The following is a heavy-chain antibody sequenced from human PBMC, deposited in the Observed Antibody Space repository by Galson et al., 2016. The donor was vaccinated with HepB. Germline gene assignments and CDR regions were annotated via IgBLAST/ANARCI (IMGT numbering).Heavy chain of an antibody. J-gene: IGHJ3*02. CDR3: ARMKLRGMLLVNDAFDI. Sequence: SLRLSCAASGFIFSDYGMHWVRQAPGKGLEWVAVIWYGGTNKHYADSLKGRVTISRDKSKNTVYMQMNSLRTEDTAVYYCARMKLRGMLLVNDAFDIWGQGTMVTVSS. CDR1: GFIFSDYG. CDR2: IWYGGTNK. D-gene: IGHD3-10*01. V-gene: IGHV3-33*01.